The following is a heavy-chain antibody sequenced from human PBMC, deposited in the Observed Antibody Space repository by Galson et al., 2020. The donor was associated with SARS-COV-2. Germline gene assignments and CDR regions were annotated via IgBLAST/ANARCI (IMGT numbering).Heavy chain of an antibody. CDR2: ILPMLNIT. CDR3: ARIASKIGSDQ. J-gene: IGHJ4*02. Sequence: SVQVSCKASGCTFSSYTLRWVRQAPGQGLEWMGRILPMLNITYYAEHLQGRLTITADESTSTTDMELSSLRSEDTAIYYCARIASKIGSDQWGQGTLVTVSS. CDR1: GCTFSSYT. D-gene: IGHD3-10*01. V-gene: IGHV1-69*02.